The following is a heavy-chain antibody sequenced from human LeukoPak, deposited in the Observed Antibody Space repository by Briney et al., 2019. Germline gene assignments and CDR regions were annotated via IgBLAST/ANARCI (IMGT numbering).Heavy chain of an antibody. V-gene: IGHV1-2*02. Sequence: ASVKVSCKASGYTFTGYYMHWVRQAPGQGLEWMEWINPNSGGTNYAQKFQGRVTMTRDTSISTAYMELSRLRSDDTAVYYCARDPTPRRGYSSGYDYWGQGTLVTVSS. CDR3: ARDPTPRRGYSSGYDY. CDR1: GYTFTGYY. J-gene: IGHJ4*02. CDR2: INPNSGGT. D-gene: IGHD6-19*01.